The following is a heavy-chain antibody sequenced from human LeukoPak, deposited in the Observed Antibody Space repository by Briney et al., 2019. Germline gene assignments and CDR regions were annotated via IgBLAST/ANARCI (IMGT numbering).Heavy chain of an antibody. J-gene: IGHJ4*02. CDR2: ISSSGSTI. V-gene: IGHV3-11*01. Sequence: GGSLRLSCAASGFTFSDYYMSWIRQAPGKGLEWVSYISSSGSTIYYADSVKGRFTISRDNVKKSLYLQMNSLRAEDTAVYYCARDQVYYYDSSGYCDYWGQGTLVTVSS. CDR3: ARDQVYYYDSSGYCDY. CDR1: GFTFSDYY. D-gene: IGHD3-22*01.